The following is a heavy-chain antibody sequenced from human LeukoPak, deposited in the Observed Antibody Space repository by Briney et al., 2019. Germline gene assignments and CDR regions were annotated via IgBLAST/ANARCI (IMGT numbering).Heavy chain of an antibody. CDR1: GGSISSYY. J-gene: IGHJ6*03. CDR3: ARDRKYYYHMDV. Sequence: PSETLSLTCTVSGGSISSYYWSWIRQPPGKGLEWIGYIYYSGSTNYNPSLKSRVTISVDTSKNQFSLKLSSVTAADTAMYYCARDRKYYYHMDVWGKGTTVTVSS. CDR2: IYYSGST. D-gene: IGHD1-14*01. V-gene: IGHV4-59*01.